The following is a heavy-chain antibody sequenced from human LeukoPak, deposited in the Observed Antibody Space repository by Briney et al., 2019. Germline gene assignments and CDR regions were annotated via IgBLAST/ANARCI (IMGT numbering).Heavy chain of an antibody. CDR2: IYYSGST. CDR1: GGSISSSSYY. D-gene: IGHD3-3*01. Sequence: SETLSLTCTVSGGSISSSSYYWGWIRQPPGKGLEWIGSIYYSGSTYYNPSLKSRVTISVDTSKNQFSLKLGSVTAADTAVYYCARYYDFWSGYPQKPVYFDYWGQGTLVTVSS. J-gene: IGHJ4*02. CDR3: ARYYDFWSGYPQKPVYFDY. V-gene: IGHV4-39*07.